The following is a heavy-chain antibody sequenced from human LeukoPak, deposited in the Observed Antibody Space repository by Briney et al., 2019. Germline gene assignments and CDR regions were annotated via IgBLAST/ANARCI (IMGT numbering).Heavy chain of an antibody. CDR3: ASCYYYYYYMDV. J-gene: IGHJ6*03. Sequence: SETLSLTCAVYGGSFSGYYWSWIRQPPGKGLEWIGEINHSGSTNYNPSLKSRVTISVDTSKNQFSLKLSSVTAADTAVYYCASCYYYYYYMDVWGKGTTVTISS. CDR1: GGSFSGYY. V-gene: IGHV4-34*01. CDR2: INHSGST.